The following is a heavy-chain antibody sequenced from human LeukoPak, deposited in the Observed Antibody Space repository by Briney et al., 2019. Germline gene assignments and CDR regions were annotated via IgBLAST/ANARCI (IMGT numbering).Heavy chain of an antibody. CDR2: IWYDGSNK. J-gene: IGHJ4*02. CDR3: ATDGRSSGWYGFDY. CDR1: GFTFSSYG. Sequence: GRSLRLSCAASGFTFSSYGMHWVRQAPGKGLEWVAVIWYDGSNKYYADSVKGRITISRDNARSSLYLQMNSLRAEDTAVYYCATDGRSSGWYGFDYWGQGTLVTVSS. V-gene: IGHV3-33*03. D-gene: IGHD6-19*01.